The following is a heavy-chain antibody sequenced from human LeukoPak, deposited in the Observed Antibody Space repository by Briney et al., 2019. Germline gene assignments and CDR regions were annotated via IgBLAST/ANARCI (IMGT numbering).Heavy chain of an antibody. D-gene: IGHD5-12*01. Sequence: PGGSLRLSCAASGFTFSSYGMSWVRQAPGKGLEWVSAISGSGGSTYYADSVKGWFTISRDNSKNTLYLQMNSLRAEDTAVYYCAKDRVGIVATIDFDYWGQGTLVTVSS. J-gene: IGHJ4*02. CDR1: GFTFSSYG. CDR2: ISGSGGST. V-gene: IGHV3-23*01. CDR3: AKDRVGIVATIDFDY.